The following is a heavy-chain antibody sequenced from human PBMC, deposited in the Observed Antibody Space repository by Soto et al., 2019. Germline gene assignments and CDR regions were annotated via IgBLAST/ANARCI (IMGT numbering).Heavy chain of an antibody. CDR3: AKSQLRYFDWPNAY. J-gene: IGHJ4*02. CDR1: GFTFSTYS. CDR2: ISYDGGNK. D-gene: IGHD3-9*01. Sequence: GGSVRLSCAASGFTFSTYSMNWVRQAPGKGLEWVAVISYDGGNKYYADSVKGRFTISRDNSKNTLYLQMNSLRAEDTAVYYCAKSQLRYFDWPNAYWGQGTLVTVSS. V-gene: IGHV3-30*18.